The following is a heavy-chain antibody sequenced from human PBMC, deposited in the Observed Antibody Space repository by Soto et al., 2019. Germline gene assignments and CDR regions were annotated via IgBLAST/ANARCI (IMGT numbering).Heavy chain of an antibody. CDR3: AREGYCSSGSCALHSHDFFGMDV. J-gene: IGHJ6*02. Sequence: GASVKVSCKASGYTFTSYGISWVRQAPGQGLEWMGWISAYNGNTKYAQKLQGRVTMTTDTSTDTVYMELRSLTSDDTAVYYCAREGYCSSGSCALHSHDFFGMDVWGQGTTVTVSS. D-gene: IGHD2-15*01. V-gene: IGHV1-18*04. CDR1: GYTFTSYG. CDR2: ISAYNGNT.